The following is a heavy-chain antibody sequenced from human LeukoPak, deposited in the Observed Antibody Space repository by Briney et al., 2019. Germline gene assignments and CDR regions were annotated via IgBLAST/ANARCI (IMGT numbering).Heavy chain of an antibody. J-gene: IGHJ4*02. V-gene: IGHV4-59*12. CDR3: ARVSRSNYYDSSGYPYFDY. CDR1: GGSISSYY. D-gene: IGHD3-22*01. CDR2: IYYSGST. Sequence: SETLSLTCTVSGGSISSYYWSWIRQPPGKGLEWIGYIYYSGSTYYNPSLKSRVTISVDTSKNQFSLKLSSVTAADTAVYYCARVSRSNYYDSSGYPYFDYWGQGTLVTVSS.